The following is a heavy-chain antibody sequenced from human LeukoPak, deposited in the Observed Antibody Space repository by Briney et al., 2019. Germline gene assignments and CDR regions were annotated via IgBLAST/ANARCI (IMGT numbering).Heavy chain of an antibody. J-gene: IGHJ5*02. CDR3: ARDLNNGSYHWFDP. CDR2: ITTAGDT. D-gene: IGHD1-26*01. CDR1: GFTFSSYD. V-gene: IGHV3-13*01. Sequence: PGGSLRLSCAASGFTFSSYDMHWVRQATGKRLEWVSAITTAGDTYYPGSVKGRFTISRDNSKNTLYLQMNSLRAEDTAIYYCARDLNNGSYHWFDPWGQGTLVTVSS.